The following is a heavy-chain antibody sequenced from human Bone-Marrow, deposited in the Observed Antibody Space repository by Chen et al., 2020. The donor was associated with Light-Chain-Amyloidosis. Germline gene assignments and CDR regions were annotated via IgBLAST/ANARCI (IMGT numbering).Heavy chain of an antibody. Sequence: EVQLEQSGPEVKKPGESLKISCKGSGYTFPNYWIGWVRQMPGKGLEWMGVIYPDDSYASDRPTVEGQVTISAAKSLTTASRQLRSLKASDTAVYYCARRIDGDNFDYWGQGTLVTVSS. J-gene: IGHJ4*02. CDR1: GYTFPNYW. CDR3: ARRIDGDNFDY. D-gene: IGHD2-15*01. CDR2: IYPDDSYA. V-gene: IGHV5-51*01.